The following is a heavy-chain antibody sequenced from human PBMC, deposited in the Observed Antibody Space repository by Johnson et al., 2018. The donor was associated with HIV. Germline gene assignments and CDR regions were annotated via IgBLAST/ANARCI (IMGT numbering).Heavy chain of an antibody. Sequence: VQLVESGGGLVQPGGSLRLSCAASGFTVSSNYMSWVRQAPGKGLEWVSIIYSGGSTYYTDSVKGRFTISRDNSKNTLYLQMNSLSAEDTAVYYCARIGAWQLHRAFDIWGQGTMVTGSS. V-gene: IGHV3-66*02. J-gene: IGHJ3*02. CDR1: GFTVSSNY. CDR2: IYSGGST. D-gene: IGHD2-15*01. CDR3: ARIGAWQLHRAFDI.